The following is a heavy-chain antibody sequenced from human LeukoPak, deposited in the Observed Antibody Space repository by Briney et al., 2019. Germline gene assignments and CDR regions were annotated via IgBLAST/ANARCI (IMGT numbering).Heavy chain of an antibody. Sequence: ASVKVSCKASGGTFSSYAISWVRQAPGQGLEWMGWISAYNGNTNYAQKLQGRVTMTTDTSTSTAYMELRSLRSDDTAVYYCATPSTWVNAFDIWGQGTMVTVSS. CDR1: GGTFSSYA. CDR2: ISAYNGNT. D-gene: IGHD1-1*01. CDR3: ATPSTWVNAFDI. J-gene: IGHJ3*02. V-gene: IGHV1-18*01.